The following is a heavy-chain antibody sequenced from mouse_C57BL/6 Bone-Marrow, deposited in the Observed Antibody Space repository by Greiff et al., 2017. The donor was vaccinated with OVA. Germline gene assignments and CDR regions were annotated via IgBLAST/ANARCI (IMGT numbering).Heavy chain of an antibody. CDR3: AREGFITTVVGYFDY. CDR1: GYSFTDYN. V-gene: IGHV1-39*01. D-gene: IGHD1-1*01. CDR2: INPNYGTT. Sequence: VQLKESGPELVKPGASVKISCKASGYSFTDYNMNWVKQSNGKSLEWIGVINPNYGTTSYNQKFKGKATLTVDQSSSTAYMQLNSLTSEDSAVYYCAREGFITTVVGYFDYWGQGTTLTVSS. J-gene: IGHJ2*01.